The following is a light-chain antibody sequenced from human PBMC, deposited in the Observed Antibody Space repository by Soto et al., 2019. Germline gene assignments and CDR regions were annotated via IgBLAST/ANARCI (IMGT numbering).Light chain of an antibody. J-gene: IGKJ1*01. CDR3: QQYNNWPPDRT. Sequence: EIVMTQSPATRSVSPGERATLSCRASQSVSSNLAWYQQKPGQAPRLLIYGASNRATGIPASFSGSGSGTEFTLTISSLQSEDFAIYLCQQYNNWPPDRTFVQGTKVEIK. V-gene: IGKV3-15*01. CDR1: QSVSSN. CDR2: GAS.